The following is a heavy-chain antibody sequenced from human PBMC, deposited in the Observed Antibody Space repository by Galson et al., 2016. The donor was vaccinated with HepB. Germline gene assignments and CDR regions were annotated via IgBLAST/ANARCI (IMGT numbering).Heavy chain of an antibody. D-gene: IGHD3-16*01. CDR2: IYYSGSS. Sequence: TLSLTCTVSGDSISSEGYYWTWARLLPGKGLEWIANIYYSGSSHPNPSLQSRVTTSVATSKNQFSLKLTSVTAADTAVYYCARTRGDWGSYYYYFGMDVWGQGTRSPSP. V-gene: IGHV4-31*03. J-gene: IGHJ6*02. CDR1: GDSISSEGYY. CDR3: ARTRGDWGSYYYYFGMDV.